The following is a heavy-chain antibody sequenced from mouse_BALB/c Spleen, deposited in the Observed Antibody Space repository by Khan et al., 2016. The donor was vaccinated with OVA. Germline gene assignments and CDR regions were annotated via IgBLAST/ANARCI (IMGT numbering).Heavy chain of an antibody. CDR1: GYSITSDYA. J-gene: IGHJ2*01. V-gene: IGHV3-2*02. CDR3: ARMKGGDFDY. CDR2: ISYSGNT. Sequence: EVQLQESGPGLVKPSQSLSLTCTVTGYSITSDYAWNWIRQFPGNNLEWMGYISYSGNTNYTPSLKSRISFTRDTSKNQFFLQLNSVTIEDTATYDCARMKGGDFDYWGQGTTLTVSS.